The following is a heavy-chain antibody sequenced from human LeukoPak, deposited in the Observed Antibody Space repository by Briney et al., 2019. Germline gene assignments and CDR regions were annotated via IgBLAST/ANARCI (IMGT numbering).Heavy chain of an antibody. CDR1: GNSLSELS. D-gene: IGHD3-3*01. Sequence: DSVTVSCTASGNSLSELSIQWVRQAPGKGLECMGRFDPEEAKRVYAQNFQGRVTMTEDTSTQTAYMELSGLTSGDTAVYYCTTRSGDFWSGFVNWGQGTLVTVSS. V-gene: IGHV1-24*01. CDR2: FDPEEAKR. J-gene: IGHJ4*02. CDR3: TTRSGDFWSGFVN.